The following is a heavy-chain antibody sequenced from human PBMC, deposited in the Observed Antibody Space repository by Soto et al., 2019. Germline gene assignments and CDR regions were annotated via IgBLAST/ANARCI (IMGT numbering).Heavy chain of an antibody. CDR2: ISYDGSNK. CDR1: GFTFSSYA. J-gene: IGHJ6*02. Sequence: LRLSCAASGFTFSSYAMHWVRQAPGKGLEWVAVISYDGSNKYYADSVKGRFTISRDNSKNTLYLQMNSLRAEDTAVYYCARDLDGYAAYYYYGMDVWGQGTTVTVSS. CDR3: ARDLDGYAAYYYYGMDV. V-gene: IGHV3-30-3*01. D-gene: IGHD5-12*01.